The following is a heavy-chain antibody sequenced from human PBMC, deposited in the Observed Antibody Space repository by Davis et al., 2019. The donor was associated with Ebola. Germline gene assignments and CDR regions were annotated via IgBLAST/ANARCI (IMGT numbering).Heavy chain of an antibody. CDR1: GGSFSGYY. D-gene: IGHD3-9*01. J-gene: IGHJ6*02. Sequence: SETLSLTCAVYGGSFSGYYWSWIRQPPGKGLEWIGEINHSGSTNYNPSLKSRVTISVDTSKNQFSLKLSSVTAADTAVYYCARGDFDWLRVGMDVWGQGTTVTVSS. V-gene: IGHV4-34*01. CDR2: INHSGST. CDR3: ARGDFDWLRVGMDV.